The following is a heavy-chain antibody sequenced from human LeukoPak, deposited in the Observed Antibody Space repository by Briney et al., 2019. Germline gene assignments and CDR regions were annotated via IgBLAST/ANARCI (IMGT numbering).Heavy chain of an antibody. V-gene: IGHV4-39*01. CDR2: IYYSGST. J-gene: IGHJ6*03. Sequence: SETLSLTCTVSGGSISSSSYYWGWIRQPPGKGLEWIGSIYYSGSTYYNPSLKSRVTISVDTSKNQFSLKLSSVTAADTAVYYCARPIGGRYYYYYMDVWGKGTTVTISS. D-gene: IGHD3-16*02. CDR3: ARPIGGRYYYYYMDV. CDR1: GGSISSSSYY.